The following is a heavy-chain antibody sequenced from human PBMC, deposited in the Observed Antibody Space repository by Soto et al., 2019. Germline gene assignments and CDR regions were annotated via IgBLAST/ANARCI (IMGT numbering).Heavy chain of an antibody. J-gene: IGHJ5*01. CDR2: ISGSGANT. V-gene: IGHV3-23*01. Sequence: EVQLLEFGGGLVQPGGSLRLSCAPSGFTFSSYAMSWVRQAPGKGLEWVSAISGSGANTFYADSVKGRFTISRDNSKNTLWLQMNSLRVEDTATYYCAKDLGAGGGSCFYSWGQGTLVTVSS. CDR1: GFTFSSYA. D-gene: IGHD2-15*01. CDR3: AKDLGAGGGSCFYS.